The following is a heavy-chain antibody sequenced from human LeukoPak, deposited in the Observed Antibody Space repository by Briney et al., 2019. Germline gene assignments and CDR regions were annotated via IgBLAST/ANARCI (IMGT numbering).Heavy chain of an antibody. CDR2: INHSGST. J-gene: IGHJ6*02. V-gene: IGHV4-34*01. Sequence: PSETLSLTCTVSGGSISSYYWSWIRQPPGKGLEWIGEINHSGSTNYNPSLKSRVTISVDTSKNQFSLKLSSVTAADTAVYYCARDKYQLLSYYYGMDVWGQGTTVTVSS. CDR1: GGSISSYY. CDR3: ARDKYQLLSYYYGMDV. D-gene: IGHD2-2*01.